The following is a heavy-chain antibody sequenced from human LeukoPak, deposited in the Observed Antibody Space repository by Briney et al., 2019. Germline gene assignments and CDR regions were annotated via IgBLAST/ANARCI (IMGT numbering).Heavy chain of an antibody. CDR3: AREKNLGYCSGGSCPFDY. V-gene: IGHV3-7*05. Sequence: GGSLRLSCAASGFTFSSYWMSWVRQAPGKGLEWVANIKQDGSEKYYVDSVKGRFTISRDNAKNSLYLQMNSLRAEDTAVYYCAREKNLGYCSGGSCPFDYWGQGTLVTVSS. CDR1: GFTFSSYW. J-gene: IGHJ4*02. CDR2: IKQDGSEK. D-gene: IGHD2-15*01.